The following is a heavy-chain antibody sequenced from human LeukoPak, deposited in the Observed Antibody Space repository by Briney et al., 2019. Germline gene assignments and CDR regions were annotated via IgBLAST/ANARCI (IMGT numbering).Heavy chain of an antibody. Sequence: GESVKISCKGSGYSFTSYWIGWVRQMPGKGLEWMGIIYPGDSDTRYSPSFQGQVTISADKSISTAYLQWSSLKASDTAMYYCASSGSSGWHKRTPRRGWYFDLWGRGTLVTVSS. J-gene: IGHJ2*01. CDR3: ASSGSSGWHKRTPRRGWYFDL. CDR2: IYPGDSDT. CDR1: GYSFTSYW. D-gene: IGHD6-19*01. V-gene: IGHV5-51*01.